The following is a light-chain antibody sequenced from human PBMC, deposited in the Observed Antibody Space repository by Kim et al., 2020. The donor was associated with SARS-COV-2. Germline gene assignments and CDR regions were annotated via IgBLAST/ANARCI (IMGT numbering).Light chain of an antibody. CDR2: RNN. V-gene: IGLV10-54*01. CDR3: SAWDSSLRVWV. Sequence: RRTATLTCTGNSKNVGNQGAAWLRQDQGHPPKLLSYRNNNRPSGISERLSASRSGNTASLTITGLQPEDEADYYCSAWDSSLRVWVFGGGTQLTVL. J-gene: IGLJ3*02. CDR1: SKNVGNQG.